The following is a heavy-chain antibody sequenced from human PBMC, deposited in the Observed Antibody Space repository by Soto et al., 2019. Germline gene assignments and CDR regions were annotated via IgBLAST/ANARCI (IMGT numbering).Heavy chain of an antibody. Sequence: ASVKVSCKASGYTFTGYYMHWVRQAPGQGLEWMGWINPNSGGTNYAQKFQGWVTMTRDTSISTAYMELSRLRSDDTAMYYCARSYIAAAGTVEYFQHWGQGTLVTVSS. CDR1: GYTFTGYY. CDR3: ARSYIAAAGTVEYFQH. J-gene: IGHJ1*01. D-gene: IGHD6-13*01. V-gene: IGHV1-2*04. CDR2: INPNSGGT.